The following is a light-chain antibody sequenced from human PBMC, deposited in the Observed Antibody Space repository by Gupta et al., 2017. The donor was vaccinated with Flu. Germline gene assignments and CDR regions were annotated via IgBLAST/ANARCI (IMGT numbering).Light chain of an antibody. J-gene: IGKJ4*01. CDR3: QQYDNWPPLT. CDR2: GAS. V-gene: IGKV3-15*01. Sequence: EIVMTQSPATLSVSPGERATLSCRASQSVGRSLAWYQQKPGQAPRLLIYGASTRASTIPARFSGSGSGTEFTLTISSRQSEDFAVYYCQQYDNWPPLTFGGGTKVEIK. CDR1: QSVGRS.